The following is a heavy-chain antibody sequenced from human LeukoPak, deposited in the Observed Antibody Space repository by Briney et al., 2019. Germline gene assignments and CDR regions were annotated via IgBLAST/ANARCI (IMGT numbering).Heavy chain of an antibody. J-gene: IGHJ4*02. CDR3: ARDKEGGSNDH. CDR2: IKEDGREK. CDR1: GFTFSRHW. D-gene: IGHD2-15*01. Sequence: GGSLSVSCAASGFTFSRHWMSWVRQAPGKGLEWVANIKEDGREKKYVDSVKDRFTISRDNTKNLVYLQMSGLRVDDTAIYYCARDKEGGSNDHWGQGTLVTVSS. V-gene: IGHV3-7*01.